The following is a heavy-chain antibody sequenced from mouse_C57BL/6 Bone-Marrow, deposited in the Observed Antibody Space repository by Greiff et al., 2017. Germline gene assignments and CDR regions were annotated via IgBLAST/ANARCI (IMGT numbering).Heavy chain of an antibody. CDR2: ISNLAYSI. D-gene: IGHD1-1*01. CDR1: GFTFSDYG. J-gene: IGHJ1*03. Sequence: EVKLVESGGGLVQPGGSLKLSCAASGFTFSDYGMAWVRQAPRKGPEWVAFISNLAYSIYYAETVKGRFTISRENAKNALYLEMRILRSEYTAMYYCASITTVVADWYFDVWGTGTTVTVSS. V-gene: IGHV5-15*01. CDR3: ASITTVVADWYFDV.